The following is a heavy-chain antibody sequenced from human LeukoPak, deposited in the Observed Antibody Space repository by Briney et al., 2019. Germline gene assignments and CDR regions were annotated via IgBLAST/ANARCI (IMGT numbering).Heavy chain of an antibody. CDR3: ARANGYMSYYGSGSYYIIY. J-gene: IGHJ4*02. Sequence: SETLSLTCAVYGESFSGYYWSWLRQPPGKGLEWLGEINHSGSTNYNPSLKSRVTISVDTSKNQFSLKLSSVTAADTAVYYCARANGYMSYYGSGSYYIIYWGQGTLVTVSS. CDR2: INHSGST. D-gene: IGHD3-10*01. V-gene: IGHV4-34*01. CDR1: GESFSGYY.